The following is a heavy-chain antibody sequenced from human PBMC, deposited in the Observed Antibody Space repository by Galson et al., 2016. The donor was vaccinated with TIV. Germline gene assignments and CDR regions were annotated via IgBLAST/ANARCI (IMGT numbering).Heavy chain of an antibody. Sequence: QSGAEVKKPGESLKISCEASGSSFATYWIAWVRQKPGKGLEWMGIVYPADSDTTYNPSFQGQVTFSADKSINTAFLQWSSLEASDTAMYYCARRGPRYGKFDYWGQGTPVTVSS. V-gene: IGHV5-51*01. CDR1: GSSFATYW. CDR3: ARRGPRYGKFDY. J-gene: IGHJ4*02. CDR2: VYPADSDT. D-gene: IGHD4-17*01.